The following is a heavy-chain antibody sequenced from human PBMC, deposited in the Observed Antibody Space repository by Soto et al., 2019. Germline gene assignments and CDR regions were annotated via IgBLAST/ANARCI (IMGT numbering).Heavy chain of an antibody. CDR2: INPNSGGA. V-gene: IGHV1-2*04. CDR3: ARDSESYYYDIVGDYGMDV. D-gene: IGHD3-22*01. J-gene: IGHJ6*02. CDR1: GDTFTGDS. Sequence: GASVKVSCKASGDTFTGDSISWVRQAPGQGLEWMGWINPNSGGANYAQKFQGWVTMTRDKSISTAYMELSSLRSDDTAVYYYARDSESYYYDIVGDYGMDVWGQGTTVTVS.